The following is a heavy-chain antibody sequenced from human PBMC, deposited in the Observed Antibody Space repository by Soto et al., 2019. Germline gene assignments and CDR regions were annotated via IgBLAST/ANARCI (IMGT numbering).Heavy chain of an antibody. V-gene: IGHV4-34*01. CDR3: ARVKQVAADY. CDR1: CGSFSGYY. CDR2: INHSGST. Sequence: SETLSLTCAVYCGSFSGYYWSWIRQPPGKGLEWIGEINHSGSTNYNPSLKSRVTISVDTSKNQFSLKLSSVTAADTAVYYCARVKQVAADYWGQGTLVTVSS. J-gene: IGHJ4*02.